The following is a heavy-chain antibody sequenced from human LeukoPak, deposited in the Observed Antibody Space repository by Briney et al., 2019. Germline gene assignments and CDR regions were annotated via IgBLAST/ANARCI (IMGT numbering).Heavy chain of an antibody. CDR3: VRQTTAYDIAAYHY. CDR2: MNPNSGNT. Sequence: ASVKVSCKASGYPFTSYDINWVRQATGQGLEWMGWMNPNSGNTGYAQKFRGRVTMTRNTSISTAYMELSSLRSEDTAVYFFVRQTTAYDIAAYHYWGQGTLVTVSS. D-gene: IGHD6-6*01. J-gene: IGHJ4*02. V-gene: IGHV1-8*01. CDR1: GYPFTSYD.